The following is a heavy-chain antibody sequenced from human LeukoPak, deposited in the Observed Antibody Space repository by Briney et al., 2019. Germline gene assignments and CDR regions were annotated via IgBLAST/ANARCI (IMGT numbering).Heavy chain of an antibody. CDR3: AKTARIYARGVFDY. CDR1: GFTFSSYA. V-gene: IGHV3-23*01. Sequence: GGSLRLSCAGSGFTFSSYAMNWVRQAPGKGLEWVSVISGSGGSTYYVDSVKGRFTISRDNSKNTLYLQMSSLRAEDTAVYYCAKTARIYARGVFDYWGQGTLVSVSS. D-gene: IGHD2-8*02. CDR2: ISGSGGST. J-gene: IGHJ4*02.